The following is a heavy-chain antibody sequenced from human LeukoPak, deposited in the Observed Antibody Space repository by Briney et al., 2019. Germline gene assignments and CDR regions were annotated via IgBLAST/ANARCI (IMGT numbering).Heavy chain of an antibody. V-gene: IGHV3-21*01. J-gene: IGHJ4*02. CDR3: ASNSYSSGWYDY. CDR2: ISSSSSYI. Sequence: PGGSLRLSCAASGFTFSSYSMNWVRQAPGKGLEWVSSISSSSSYIYYADSVKGRFTISRDNAKNSLYLQTNSLRAEDTAVYYCASNSYSSGWYDYWGQGTLVTVSS. D-gene: IGHD6-19*01. CDR1: GFTFSSYS.